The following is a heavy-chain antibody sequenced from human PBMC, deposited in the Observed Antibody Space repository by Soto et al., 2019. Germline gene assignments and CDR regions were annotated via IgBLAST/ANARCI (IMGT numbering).Heavy chain of an antibody. J-gene: IGHJ4*02. CDR1: GFTFSSYA. CDR2: ISGSGGST. Sequence: QPGGSLRLSCAASGFTFSSYAMSWVRQAPGKGLEWVSAISGSGGSTYYADSVKGRFTISRDNSKNTLYQQMNSLRAEDTAVYYCAKSPPLHILTGYRKPYFDYWGQGTLVTVSS. D-gene: IGHD3-9*01. V-gene: IGHV3-23*01. CDR3: AKSPPLHILTGYRKPYFDY.